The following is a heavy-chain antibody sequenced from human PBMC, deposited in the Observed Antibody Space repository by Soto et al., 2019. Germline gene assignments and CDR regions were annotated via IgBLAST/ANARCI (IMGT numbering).Heavy chain of an antibody. Sequence: SGGSLRLSCAASGFTFSSYGMHWVRQAPGKGLEWVAVISYDGSNKYYADSVKGRFTISRDNSKNTLYLQMNSLRAEDTAVYYCAKDYFSGSYPSPCDYWGQGTLVTVSS. V-gene: IGHV3-30*18. D-gene: IGHD1-26*01. CDR1: GFTFSSYG. CDR3: AKDYFSGSYPSPCDY. J-gene: IGHJ4*02. CDR2: ISYDGSNK.